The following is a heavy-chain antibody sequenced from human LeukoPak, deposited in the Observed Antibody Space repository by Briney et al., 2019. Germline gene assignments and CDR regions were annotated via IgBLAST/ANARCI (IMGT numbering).Heavy chain of an antibody. J-gene: IGHJ5*02. CDR1: GGSISSGSYY. D-gene: IGHD3-3*01. V-gene: IGHV4-61*02. Sequence: SETLSLTCTVSGGSISSGSYYWRWIRQPAGTGLEWIGRIYTSGSTNYNPSLKSRVTISVDTSKNQFSLKLSSVTAADTAVYYCARDQTNYYDFWSGYYSGNNWFDPWGQGTLVTVSS. CDR2: IYTSGST. CDR3: ARDQTNYYDFWSGYYSGNNWFDP.